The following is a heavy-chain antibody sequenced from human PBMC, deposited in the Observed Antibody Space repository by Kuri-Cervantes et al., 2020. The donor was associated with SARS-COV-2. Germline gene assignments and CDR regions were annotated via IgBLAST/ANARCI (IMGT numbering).Heavy chain of an antibody. J-gene: IGHJ3*02. CDR2: ISGSGGST. CDR3: ARVNDVIAARLHDAFDI. Sequence: GGSLRLSCAASGFTFSSYSMNWVRQAPGKGLEWVSAISGSGGSTYYADSVKGRFTISRDNSKNTLYLQMNSLRAEDTAVYYCARVNDVIAARLHDAFDIWGQGTMVTVSS. D-gene: IGHD6-6*01. V-gene: IGHV3-23*01. CDR1: GFTFSSYS.